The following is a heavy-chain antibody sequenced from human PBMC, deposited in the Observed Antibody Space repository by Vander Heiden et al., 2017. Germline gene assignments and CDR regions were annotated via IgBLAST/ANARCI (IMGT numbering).Heavy chain of an antibody. Sequence: EVQLVESGGGLVQPGGSLRLSCAASGLTFSGYSMNWVRQAPGKGLEWVSYISSSSSTIYYADSVKGRFTISRDNAKNSLYLQMNSLRDEDTAVYYCARDRGYSYGSDAFDIWGQGTMVTVSS. CDR1: GLTFSGYS. CDR2: ISSSSSTI. V-gene: IGHV3-48*02. D-gene: IGHD5-18*01. CDR3: ARDRGYSYGSDAFDI. J-gene: IGHJ3*02.